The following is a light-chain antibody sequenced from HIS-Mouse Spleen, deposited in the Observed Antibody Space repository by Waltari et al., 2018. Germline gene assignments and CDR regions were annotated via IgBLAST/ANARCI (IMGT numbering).Light chain of an antibody. CDR2: ECS. J-gene: IGLJ2*01. V-gene: IGLV2-23*03. CDR1: SSDVGSYNL. CDR3: CSYAGSSTFDVV. Sequence: QSALTQPASVSGSPGQSITICCTGTSSDVGSYNLVSWYQQPPGKAPKLMIYECSKRPSGVSNRFSGSKSGNTASLTISGLQAEDEADYYCCSYAGSSTFDVVFGGGTK.